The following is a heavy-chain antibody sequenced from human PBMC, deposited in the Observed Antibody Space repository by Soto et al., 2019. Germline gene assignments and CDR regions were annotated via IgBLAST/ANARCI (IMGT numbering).Heavy chain of an antibody. CDR3: AKDEALEWLSNIDY. J-gene: IGHJ4*02. V-gene: IGHV3-9*01. D-gene: IGHD3-3*01. Sequence: GGSLRLSCAASGFTFDDYAMHWVRQAPGKGLEWVSGISWNSGSIGYADSVKGRFTISRDNAKNSLYLQMNSLRAEDTALYYCAKDEALEWLSNIDYWGQGTLVTVSS. CDR1: GFTFDDYA. CDR2: ISWNSGSI.